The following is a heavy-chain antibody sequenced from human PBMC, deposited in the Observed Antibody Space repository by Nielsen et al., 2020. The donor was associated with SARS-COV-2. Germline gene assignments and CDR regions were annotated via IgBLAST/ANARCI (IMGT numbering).Heavy chain of an antibody. CDR2: IYYSGST. D-gene: IGHD6-13*01. J-gene: IGHJ4*02. CDR3: ARDPYPRTVYSSSWSRSDY. V-gene: IGHV4-34*01. Sequence: SETLSLTCAVYGGSFSGYYWSWIRQPPGKGLERIGYIYYSGSTNYNPSLKSRVTISVDTSKNQFSLKLSSVTAADTAVYYCARDPYPRTVYSSSWSRSDYWGQGTLVTVSS. CDR1: GGSFSGYY.